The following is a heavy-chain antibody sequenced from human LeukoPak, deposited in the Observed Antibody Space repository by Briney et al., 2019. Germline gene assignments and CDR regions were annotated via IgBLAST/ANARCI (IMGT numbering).Heavy chain of an antibody. CDR1: GFTVSSNY. Sequence: GGSLRLSCAASGFTVSSNYMSWVRQAPGKGLEWVSVIYSGGSTYYADSVKGRFTISRDNSKNTLYLQMNSLRAEDTAVYYCAKTLSSYGGSDCWGQGTLVTVSS. D-gene: IGHD4-23*01. J-gene: IGHJ4*02. V-gene: IGHV3-53*05. CDR3: AKTLSSYGGSDC. CDR2: IYSGGST.